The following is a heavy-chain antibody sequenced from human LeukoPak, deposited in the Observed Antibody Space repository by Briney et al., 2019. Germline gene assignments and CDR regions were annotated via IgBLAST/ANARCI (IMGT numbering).Heavy chain of an antibody. Sequence: SETLSLTCTVSGGSISSYYWSWIRQPAGKGLEWIGRIYTSGSTNYNPSLKSRVTMSVDTSKNQFSLKLSSVTAADTAVYYCARHGTPSYYDFWSGPNWFDPWGQGTLVTVSS. CDR1: GGSISSYY. CDR2: IYTSGST. D-gene: IGHD3-3*01. CDR3: ARHGTPSYYDFWSGPNWFDP. J-gene: IGHJ5*02. V-gene: IGHV4-4*07.